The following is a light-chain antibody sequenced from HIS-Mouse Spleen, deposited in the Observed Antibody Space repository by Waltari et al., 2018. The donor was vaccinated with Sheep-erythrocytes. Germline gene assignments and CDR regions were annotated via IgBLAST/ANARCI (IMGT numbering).Light chain of an antibody. V-gene: IGLV2-11*01. CDR1: TSDVGGSPS. J-gene: IGLJ1*01. Sequence: QSALTTPRAVCASPRQSVTMSTTGTTSDVGGSPSVSRYQQHPGKAPKLMIYDVSKRPSGVPDRFSGSKSGNTASLTIYGLQAEDEADYYCCSYAGSYNHVFATGTKVTVL. CDR3: CSYAGSYNHV. CDR2: DVS.